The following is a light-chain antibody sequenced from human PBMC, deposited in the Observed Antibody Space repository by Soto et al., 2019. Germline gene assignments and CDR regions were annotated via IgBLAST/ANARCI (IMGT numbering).Light chain of an antibody. CDR2: AAS. CDR1: QGISTH. Sequence: DIQMTQSPSSLSASVGDRVTITCRASQGISTHLNWYQQKPGKAPKLLIYAASSLQSGVPSRFSGSGSGTDFTLTISSLQPEDFATYYCQQSYSTPITFGQGTRLEIK. J-gene: IGKJ5*01. CDR3: QQSYSTPIT. V-gene: IGKV1-39*01.